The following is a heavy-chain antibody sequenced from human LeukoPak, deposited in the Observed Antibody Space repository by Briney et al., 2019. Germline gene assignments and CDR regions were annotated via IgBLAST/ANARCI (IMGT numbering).Heavy chain of an antibody. J-gene: IGHJ6*03. D-gene: IGHD5-24*01. CDR2: INPSGGST. Sequence: ASVKVSCKASGYTFTSYYMHWVRQAPGQGLEWMGIINPSGGSTSYAQKFQGRVTMTRDTSTSTVYMELSSLRSEDTAVYYCARDGAQRWLQSNYYYYMDVWGKGTTVTISS. CDR3: ARDGAQRWLQSNYYYYMDV. CDR1: GYTFTSYY. V-gene: IGHV1-46*01.